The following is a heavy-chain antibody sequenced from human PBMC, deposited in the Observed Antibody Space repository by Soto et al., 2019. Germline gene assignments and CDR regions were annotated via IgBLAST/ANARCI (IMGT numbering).Heavy chain of an antibody. CDR1: GFTFSSYW. D-gene: IGHD3-3*01. CDR3: ARAIPGPFWSSYPSYYYVMDV. CDR2: INSDGSST. J-gene: IGHJ6*02. V-gene: IGHV3-74*01. Sequence: GGSLRLSCAASGFTFSSYWMHWVRQAPGKGLVWVSRINSDGSSTSYADSVKGRFTISRDNAKNTLYLQMNSLRAEDTAVYYCARAIPGPFWSSYPSYYYVMDVSGHGTTATVSS.